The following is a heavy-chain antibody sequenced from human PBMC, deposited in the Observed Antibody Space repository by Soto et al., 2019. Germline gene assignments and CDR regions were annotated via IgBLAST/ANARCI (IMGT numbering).Heavy chain of an antibody. CDR2: VENSGST. V-gene: IGHV4-61*01. D-gene: IGHD2-21*01. J-gene: IGHJ5*02. CDR3: ARERGDSHWIDP. Sequence: SETLSLTGSVSVGSFISESYYWRWIRQTPGKGLEWIGNVENSGSTKYNPSLKSRVTISVDTSKNQFSLKLSSVTGADTAVYYCARERGDSHWIDPWGQGTLVTVSS. CDR1: VGSFISESYY.